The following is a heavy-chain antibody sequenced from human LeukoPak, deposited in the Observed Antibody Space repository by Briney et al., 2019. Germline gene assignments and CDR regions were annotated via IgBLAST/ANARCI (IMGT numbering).Heavy chain of an antibody. CDR3: ARGGGVLRFLEWQSPYYFDY. V-gene: IGHV3-74*01. CDR2: INRDGRST. CDR1: GFTFSTYW. J-gene: IGHJ4*02. D-gene: IGHD3-3*01. Sequence: GGSLRLSCAASGFTFSTYWMHWVRQAPGKGLVWVSRINRDGRSTSYADSVKGRFTISRDNAKNSLYLQMNGLRAEDTAVYYCARGGGVLRFLEWQSPYYFDYWGQGTLLTVSS.